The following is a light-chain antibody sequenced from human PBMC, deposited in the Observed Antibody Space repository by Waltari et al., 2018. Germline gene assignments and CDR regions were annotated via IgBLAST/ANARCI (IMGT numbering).Light chain of an antibody. CDR3: AAWDDSLSGWV. V-gene: IGLV1-47*01. Sequence: QSVLTQPPSASGTPGQRVTISCSGSSSNIGTNYIYWYQQLPATAPKLLIYRSDQRPSWVPDRFSGSNSGTAASLAISGLRSEDEADYYCAAWDDSLSGWVFGGGTKLTVL. J-gene: IGLJ3*02. CDR2: RSD. CDR1: SSNIGTNY.